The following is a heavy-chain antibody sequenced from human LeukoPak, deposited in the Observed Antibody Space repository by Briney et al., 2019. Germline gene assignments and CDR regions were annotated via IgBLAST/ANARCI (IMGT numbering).Heavy chain of an antibody. D-gene: IGHD4-23*01. V-gene: IGHV3-15*04. J-gene: IGHJ3*02. CDR2: IESKTDGATT. CDR1: GFTFSNAW. CDR3: TTEDGGGAFDI. Sequence: GGSLRLSCAASGFTFSNAWMSWVRQAPGKGLEWVGRIESKTDGATTEYAAPVKGRFSISRDDSKNTLYLQMNSLKTEDTALYYCTTEDGGGAFDIWGRGTMVTVSS.